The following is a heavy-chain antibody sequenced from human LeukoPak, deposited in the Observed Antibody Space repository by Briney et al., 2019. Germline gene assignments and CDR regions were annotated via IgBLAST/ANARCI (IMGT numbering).Heavy chain of an antibody. CDR2: ISYDGSNK. CDR1: GFTFSSYG. J-gene: IGHJ4*02. V-gene: IGHV3-30*18. CDR3: AKPAGVTYRNFVY. Sequence: GGSLRLSCAASGFTFSSYGMHWVRQAPGKGLEWVAVISYDGSNKYYADSVKGRFTISRDNSKNTLYLQMNSLRAEDTAVYYCAKPAGVTYRNFVYWGQGTLVTVSS. D-gene: IGHD4-23*01.